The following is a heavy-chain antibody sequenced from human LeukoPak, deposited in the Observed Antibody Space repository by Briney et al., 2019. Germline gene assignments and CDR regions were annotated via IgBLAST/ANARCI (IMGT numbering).Heavy chain of an antibody. CDR2: ISWNGYST. CDR3: ARDSSGSLDY. D-gene: IGHD1-26*01. V-gene: IGHV3-43*01. CDR1: GFSFGGYT. Sequence: GGSLRLSCAASGFSFGGYTMHWVRQAPGKGLEWVSLISWNGYSTSYGDSVKGRFTISRDNNKNSLYLQMNSLRTEDTALYYCARDSSGSLDYWGQGTLITVSS. J-gene: IGHJ4*02.